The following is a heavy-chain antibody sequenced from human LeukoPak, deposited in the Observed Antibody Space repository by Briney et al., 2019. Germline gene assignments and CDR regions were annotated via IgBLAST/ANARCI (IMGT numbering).Heavy chain of an antibody. V-gene: IGHV3-23*01. Sequence: GGSLRLSCAASGFTFSNYAMSGVRQAPGKRLEWVSGISGTSGTINYADPVKGRFTISRDNSKNTVYLQMNSLRAEDTAVYYCAKRLSDQRAFAYWGQGTLVTVSS. CDR2: ISGTSGTI. CDR3: AKRLSDQRAFAY. CDR1: GFTFSNYA. D-gene: IGHD2-21*02. J-gene: IGHJ4*02.